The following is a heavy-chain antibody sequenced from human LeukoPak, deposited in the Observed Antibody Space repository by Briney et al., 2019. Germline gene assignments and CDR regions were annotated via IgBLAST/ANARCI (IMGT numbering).Heavy chain of an antibody. CDR2: IYHSGST. CDR3: ATTRYYYDSSVEH. J-gene: IGHJ4*02. Sequence: PSETLSLTCAVSGYSIISGHYWGWIRQPPGKGLEWIGSIYHSGSTYYNPSLKSRVTISVDTSKSQFSLNLSSVTAADTAVYYCATTRYYYDSSVEHWGQGTLVTVSS. V-gene: IGHV4-38-2*01. CDR1: GYSIISGHY. D-gene: IGHD3-22*01.